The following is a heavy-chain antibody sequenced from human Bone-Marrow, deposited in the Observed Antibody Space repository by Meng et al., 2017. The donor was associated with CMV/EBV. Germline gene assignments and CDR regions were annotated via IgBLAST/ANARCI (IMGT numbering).Heavy chain of an antibody. CDR3: AKDLRRQSHTARPRYYYYYGMDV. Sequence: SETLSLTCTVSGGSISSSSYYWGWIRQPPGKGLEWIGSIYYSGSTYYNPSLKSRVTISVDTSKNQFSLKLSSVTAADTAVYYCAKDLRRQSHTARPRYYYYYGMDVWGQGTTVTVSS. J-gene: IGHJ6*02. CDR1: GGSISSSSYY. D-gene: IGHD6-6*01. V-gene: IGHV4-39*07. CDR2: IYYSGST.